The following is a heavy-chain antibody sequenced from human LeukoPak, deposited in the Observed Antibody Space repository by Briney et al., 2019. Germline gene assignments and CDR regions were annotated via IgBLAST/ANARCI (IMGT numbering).Heavy chain of an antibody. V-gene: IGHV3-23*01. CDR1: VFTFSRFA. CDR3: AKYHWEAHFDY. D-gene: IGHD1-1*01. Sequence: GGSLRLSCAASVFTFSRFAMSWVRQAPGKGLECVSAISGSGGSTYYADSVKGRFTISRDNSKNTLYLQMNSLRAEDTAVYYCAKYHWEAHFDYWGQGTLVTVSS. CDR2: ISGSGGST. J-gene: IGHJ4*02.